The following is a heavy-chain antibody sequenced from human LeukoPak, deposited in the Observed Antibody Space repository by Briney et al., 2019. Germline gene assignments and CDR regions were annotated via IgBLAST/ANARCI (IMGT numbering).Heavy chain of an antibody. D-gene: IGHD6-13*01. CDR3: ARKTHGSTWYEDY. Sequence: ASVKVSCKASGYTFTNYAMNWVRQAPGQGLEWMGWINTNTGNPTYAQGFTGRFVFSLDTSVSTAYLQISSLEAEDTAVYYCARKTHGSTWYEDYWGQGTLVTVSS. CDR2: INTNTGNP. J-gene: IGHJ4*02. V-gene: IGHV7-4-1*02. CDR1: GYTFTNYA.